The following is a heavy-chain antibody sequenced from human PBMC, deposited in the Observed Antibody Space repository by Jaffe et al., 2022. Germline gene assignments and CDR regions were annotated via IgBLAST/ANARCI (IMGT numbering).Heavy chain of an antibody. CDR1: GYSISNDYS. CDR3: ARRGGTSYYYFDY. V-gene: IGHV4-38-2*01. CDR2: ISHSGNT. Sequence: QVQLQESGPGLVKPSETLSLTCAVSGYSISNDYSWGWIRQPPGKGLEWVGSISHSGNTNYNPSLKSRVTMSVDSSKNQFTLRLSSVTAADTAVYYCARRGGTSYYYFDYWGQGTLVTVSS. D-gene: IGHD3-9*01. J-gene: IGHJ4*02.